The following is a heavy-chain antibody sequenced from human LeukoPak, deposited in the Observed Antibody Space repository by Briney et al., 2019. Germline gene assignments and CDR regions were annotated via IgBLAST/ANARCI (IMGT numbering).Heavy chain of an antibody. D-gene: IGHD3-10*01. V-gene: IGHV3-7*01. CDR2: IKQDGSEQ. J-gene: IGHJ4*02. CDR1: GFTFSSYW. Sequence: GGSLRLSCAASGFTFSSYWMSWVRQAPGKGWEWVANIKQDGSEQYYVDSVKGRFTITRDNVKSSLYLQMNSVRDEDTAVYYCAGDLGPMDLDYWGQGTLVTVSS. CDR3: AGDLGPMDLDY.